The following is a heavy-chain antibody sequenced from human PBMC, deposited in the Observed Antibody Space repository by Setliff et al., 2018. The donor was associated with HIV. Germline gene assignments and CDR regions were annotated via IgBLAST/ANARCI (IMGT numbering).Heavy chain of an antibody. V-gene: IGHV4-59*01. CDR1: GFSISSYY. CDR3: AKSSPSIGYITDC. J-gene: IGHJ4*02. CDR2: IFPGGAT. D-gene: IGHD5-12*01. Sequence: SETLSLTCSVSGFSISSYYWSWIRHSPGKGLEWIGIIFPGGATNYNPSLTSRVTISVDTSKNHLFLKLTSVTTADTAVYFCAKSSPSIGYITDCWGQGAPVTVSS.